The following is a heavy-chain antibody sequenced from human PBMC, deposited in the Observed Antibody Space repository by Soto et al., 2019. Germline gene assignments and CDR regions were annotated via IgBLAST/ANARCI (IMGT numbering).Heavy chain of an antibody. J-gene: IGHJ3*02. CDR2: IIPIFGTA. CDR1: GGTFSSYA. Sequence: SVKVSCKASGGTFSSYAISWVRQAPGQGLEWMGGIIPIFGTANYAQKFQGRVTITADKSTSTAYMELSSLRSEDTAVYYCASVGAYCGGDCYSPFDIWGQGTMVTVS. D-gene: IGHD2-21*02. CDR3: ASVGAYCGGDCYSPFDI. V-gene: IGHV1-69*06.